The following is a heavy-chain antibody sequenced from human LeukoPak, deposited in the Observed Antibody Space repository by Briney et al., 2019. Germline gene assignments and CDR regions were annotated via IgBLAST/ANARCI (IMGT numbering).Heavy chain of an antibody. D-gene: IGHD6-6*01. CDR1: GGSISSDY. Sequence: SGTLSLTCTVSGGSISSDYWSWIRQPPGKGLEWVGHIYNSGSTTSKPSLKSRITISMDESKNQFSLTLSSVTAADTAVYYCARERSGIAARQWYCDVWGRGSLASVSS. CDR3: ARERSGIAARQWYCDV. J-gene: IGHJ2*01. CDR2: IYNSGST. V-gene: IGHV4-59*01.